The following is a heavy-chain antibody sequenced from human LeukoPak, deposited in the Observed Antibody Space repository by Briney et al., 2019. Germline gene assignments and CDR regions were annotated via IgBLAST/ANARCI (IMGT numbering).Heavy chain of an antibody. Sequence: GGSLRLSCAASGFTFGSYSMNWVRQAPGKGLEWVSSISHGSSYIYYADSVKGRFTISRDNAENSLYLQMNSLRAEDTAVYYCAKDSRYVDYYDSSDAFDIWGQGTMVTVSS. CDR3: AKDSRYVDYYDSSDAFDI. CDR2: ISHGSSYI. CDR1: GFTFGSYS. D-gene: IGHD3-22*01. V-gene: IGHV3-21*01. J-gene: IGHJ3*02.